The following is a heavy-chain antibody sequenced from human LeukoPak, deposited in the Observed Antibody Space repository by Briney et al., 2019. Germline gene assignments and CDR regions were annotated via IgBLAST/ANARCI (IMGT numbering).Heavy chain of an antibody. D-gene: IGHD2-15*01. V-gene: IGHV3-23*01. CDR2: ISGSGGST. CDR3: AKERGYCSGGSCRRRYNWFDP. CDR1: GFTFSSYS. J-gene: IGHJ5*02. Sequence: PGGSLRLSCAASGFTFSSYSMNWVRQAPGKGLEWVSAISGSGGSTYYADSVKGRFTISRDNSKNTLYLQMNSLRAEDTAVYYCAKERGYCSGGSCRRRYNWFDPWGQGTLVTVSS.